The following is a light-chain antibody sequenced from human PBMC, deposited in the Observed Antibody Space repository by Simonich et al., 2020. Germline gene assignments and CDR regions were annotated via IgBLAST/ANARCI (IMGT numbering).Light chain of an antibody. CDR1: VLAKKY. Sequence: SYELTQPSSVSVSPGQTARITCSGDVLAKKYARWFQQKPGQAPVLVIYKDSERPSGIPGRFSGSSSGNTVTLTISGAQVEDEADYYCYSAADNNLGVFGTGTKFTVL. J-gene: IGLJ1*01. V-gene: IGLV3-27*01. CDR3: YSAADNNLGV. CDR2: KDS.